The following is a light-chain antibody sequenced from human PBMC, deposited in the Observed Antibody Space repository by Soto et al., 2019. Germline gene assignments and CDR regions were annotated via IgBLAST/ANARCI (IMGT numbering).Light chain of an antibody. J-gene: IGLJ2*01. CDR3: SSYADSSNFVV. CDR2: EVS. V-gene: IGLV2-8*01. CDR1: SSDVGAYDY. Sequence: QSALTQPPSASGSPGQSVTISCTGTSSDVGAYDYVSWYQHHPGKAPKLMTYEVSKRPSGVPDRFSGSKSGNTASLTVSRLQAEDEADYYCSSYADSSNFVVFGGGTKVTVL.